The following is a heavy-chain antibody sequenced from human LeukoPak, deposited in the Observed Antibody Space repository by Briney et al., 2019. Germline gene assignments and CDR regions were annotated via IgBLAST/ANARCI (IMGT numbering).Heavy chain of an antibody. V-gene: IGHV3-74*01. Sequence: TGGSLRLSCAASGFTFSSYWVYWVRQAPGKGLVWVSRINGDGSITTYADSVKGRFTISRDNAKNTVFLQMNSPRAEDTAVYYCASGGSGNFYYWGQGTLVTVSS. CDR3: ASGGSGNFYY. D-gene: IGHD1-26*01. CDR1: GFTFSSYW. CDR2: INGDGSIT. J-gene: IGHJ4*02.